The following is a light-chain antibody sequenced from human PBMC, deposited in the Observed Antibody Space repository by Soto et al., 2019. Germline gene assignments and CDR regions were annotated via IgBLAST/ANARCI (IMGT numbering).Light chain of an antibody. CDR3: QSYDSSNRV. CDR2: EDN. J-gene: IGLJ3*02. CDR1: SGSIASNY. Sequence: NFMLTQPHSVSESPGKTVTISCTRSSGSIASNYVQWYQQRPGSAPTTVIHEDNQRPSGVPDRFSGSIDSSSNSASLPISGLKSEDEADYYCQSYDSSNRVFGGGTKLTVL. V-gene: IGLV6-57*04.